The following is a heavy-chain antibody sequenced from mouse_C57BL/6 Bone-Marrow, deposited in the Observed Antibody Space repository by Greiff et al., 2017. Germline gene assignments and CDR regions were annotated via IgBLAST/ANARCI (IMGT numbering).Heavy chain of an antibody. CDR2: INPGSGGT. J-gene: IGHJ3*01. D-gene: IGHD4-1*01. V-gene: IGHV1-54*01. CDR1: GYAFTNYL. Sequence: QVQLQQSGAELVRPGTSVKVSCKASGYAFTNYLIEWVKQRPGQGLEWIGVINPGSGGTTYNEKFKGKATMTADKSSSTAYMHPSSLTSEDSAVYFGARSKNWDSWFAYWGQGTLVTVSA. CDR3: ARSKNWDSWFAY.